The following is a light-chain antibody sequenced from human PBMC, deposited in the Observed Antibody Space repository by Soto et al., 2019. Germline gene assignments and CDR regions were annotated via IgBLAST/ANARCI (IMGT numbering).Light chain of an antibody. V-gene: IGKV1-5*01. CDR1: QSISSW. CDR3: QQYNSYPHT. Sequence: DIQMTQSPSTLSASVGDRVTITCRASQSISSWLAWYQQKPGKAPKLLIYDASTLESGAPSRFSGSGSGTEFPLTISSLQPDDFATYYCQQYNSYPHTFGQGTKLEIK. J-gene: IGKJ2*01. CDR2: DAS.